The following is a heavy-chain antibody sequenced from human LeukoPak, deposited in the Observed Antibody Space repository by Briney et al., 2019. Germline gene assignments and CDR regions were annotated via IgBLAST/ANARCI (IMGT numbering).Heavy chain of an antibody. Sequence: ASVKVSCKASGGTFSSYAISWVRQAPGQGLEWMGGIIPTFGTANYAQKFQGRVTITTDESTSTAYMELSSLRSEDTAVYYCAASFTIFGVVMYGMDVWGQGTTVTVSS. CDR3: AASFTIFGVVMYGMDV. D-gene: IGHD3-3*01. J-gene: IGHJ6*02. CDR2: IIPTFGTA. V-gene: IGHV1-69*05. CDR1: GGTFSSYA.